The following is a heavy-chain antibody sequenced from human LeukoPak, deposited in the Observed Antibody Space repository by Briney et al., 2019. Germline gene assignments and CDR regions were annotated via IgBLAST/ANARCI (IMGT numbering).Heavy chain of an antibody. CDR3: ARDSLIQHGSGSYWGFDY. CDR1: GFTFSSYA. CDR2: IKKDGSDK. Sequence: GGSLRLSCAASGFTFSSYAMSWVRQAPGKGPEWVGDIKKDGSDKYYVGSVKGRFTISRDNAKNSLYLQMNSLRAEDTAVYYCARDSLIQHGSGSYWGFDYWGQGILVTVSS. D-gene: IGHD3-10*01. J-gene: IGHJ4*02. V-gene: IGHV3-7*03.